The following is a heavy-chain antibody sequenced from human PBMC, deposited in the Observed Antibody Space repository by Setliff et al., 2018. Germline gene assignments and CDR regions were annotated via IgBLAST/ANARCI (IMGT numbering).Heavy chain of an antibody. V-gene: IGHV4-4*07. Sequence: SETLSFTCTVSGASISDYYWTWIRQPAGKELEWIGRVSASGSTTYNPSLKSRVTMSVDTSRNQISLNLTSVTAADTAMYYCARERTIFGILVISGWFDPWGQGTVVTVSS. D-gene: IGHD3-3*01. CDR2: VSASGST. CDR3: ARERTIFGILVISGWFDP. CDR1: GASISDYY. J-gene: IGHJ5*02.